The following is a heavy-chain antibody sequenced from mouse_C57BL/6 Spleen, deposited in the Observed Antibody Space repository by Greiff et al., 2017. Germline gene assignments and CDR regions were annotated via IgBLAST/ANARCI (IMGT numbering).Heavy chain of an antibody. CDR3: ARSGVSAMDY. Sequence: QVQLQQPGAELVKPGASVKLSCKASGYTFTSYWMQWVKQRPGQGLEWIGEIDPSDSYTNYNQKFKGKATLTVDTSSSTAYMQLSSLTSEDSAVYYCARSGVSAMDYWGQGTSVTVSS. V-gene: IGHV1-50*01. CDR2: IDPSDSYT. CDR1: GYTFTSYW. J-gene: IGHJ4*01.